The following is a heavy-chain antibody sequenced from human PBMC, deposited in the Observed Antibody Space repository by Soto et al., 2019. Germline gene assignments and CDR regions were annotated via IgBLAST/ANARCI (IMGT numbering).Heavy chain of an antibody. J-gene: IGHJ6*02. V-gene: IGHV3-74*01. CDR2: INSDGSST. D-gene: IGHD6-19*01. Sequence: GSLRLSCAASGFTFSSYWMHWVRQAPGKGLVWVSLINSDGSSTSYADSVKGRFTISRDNAKNTLYLQMNSLRAEDTAVYYCARDRGIRAVAGSRRTRNYYGMDVWGQGTTVTVSS. CDR3: ARDRGIRAVAGSRRTRNYYGMDV. CDR1: GFTFSSYW.